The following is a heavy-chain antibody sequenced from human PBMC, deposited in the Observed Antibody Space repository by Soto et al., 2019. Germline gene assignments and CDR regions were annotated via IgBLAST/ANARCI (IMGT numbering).Heavy chain of an antibody. D-gene: IGHD6-19*01. CDR3: ARGGIAVAGTWYYYYGMDV. CDR2: INHSGST. Sequence: PSETLSLTCAVYGGSFSGYYWSWIRQPPGKWLEWIGEINHSGSTNYNPSLKSRVTISVDTSKNQFSLKLSSVTAADTAVYYCARGGIAVAGTWYYYYGMDVWGQGXTVTVYS. CDR1: GGSFSGYY. J-gene: IGHJ6*02. V-gene: IGHV4-34*01.